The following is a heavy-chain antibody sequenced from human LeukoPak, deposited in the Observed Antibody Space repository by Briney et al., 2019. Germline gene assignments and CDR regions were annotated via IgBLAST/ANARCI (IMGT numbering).Heavy chain of an antibody. CDR3: ARENDYGDY. CDR2: ISSSGSTI. CDR1: GFTFSSYG. V-gene: IGHV3-48*04. Sequence: PGGSLGLSCAASGFTFSSYGMSWVRQAPGKGLEWVSYISSSGSTIYYADSVKGRFTISRDNAENSLYLQMNSLRAEDTAVYYCARENDYGDYWGQGTLVTVSS. J-gene: IGHJ4*02.